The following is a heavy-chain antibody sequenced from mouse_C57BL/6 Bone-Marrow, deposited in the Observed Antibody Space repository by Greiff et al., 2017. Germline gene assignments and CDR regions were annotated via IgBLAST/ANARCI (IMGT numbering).Heavy chain of an antibody. Sequence: EVQRVESGGGLVKPGGSLKLSCAASGFTFSSYAMYWVRQTPEKRLEWVATISDGGSYTYYPDNVKGRFTISRDNSKNSLYLQMIHLKSEDTAMYYSARVYLGSFDVWGTGTTVTVSS. D-gene: IGHD2-3*01. V-gene: IGHV5-4*01. CDR3: ARVYLGSFDV. CDR2: ISDGGSYT. CDR1: GFTFSSYA. J-gene: IGHJ1*03.